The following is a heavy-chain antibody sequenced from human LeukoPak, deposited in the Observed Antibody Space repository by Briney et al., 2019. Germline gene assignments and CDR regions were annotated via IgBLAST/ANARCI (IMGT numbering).Heavy chain of an antibody. CDR2: ISSSGSTI. Sequence: GGSLRLSCAASGFTFSDYYMSWIRQAPGKGLEWVSYISSSGSTIYYTDSVKGRFTISRDNAKNSLFLQMNGLRAEDTAVYYCARSETMITFGGVTNFDYWGQGTLVTVSS. D-gene: IGHD3-16*01. V-gene: IGHV3-11*04. J-gene: IGHJ4*02. CDR3: ARSETMITFGGVTNFDY. CDR1: GFTFSDYY.